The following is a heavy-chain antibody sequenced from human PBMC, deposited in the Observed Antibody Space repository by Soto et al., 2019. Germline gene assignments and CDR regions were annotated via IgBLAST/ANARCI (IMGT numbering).Heavy chain of an antibody. J-gene: IGHJ4*02. Sequence: SVEVSCKASGDTFGTYPVSWVRQAPGQGLEWMGGIIPMLDIVHFAQTFEGRATITADEFSNTVYMELSSLRSDDTAVYYCATEASHEYFDQWDQGTLVTVSS. CDR3: ATEASHEYFDQ. V-gene: IGHV1-69*10. CDR2: IIPMLDIV. CDR1: GDTFGTYP.